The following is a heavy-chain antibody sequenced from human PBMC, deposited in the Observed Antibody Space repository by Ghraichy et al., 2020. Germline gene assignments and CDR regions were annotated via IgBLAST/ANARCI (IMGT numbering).Heavy chain of an antibody. V-gene: IGHV3-7*01. J-gene: IGHJ4*02. CDR3: ARLIDRAPDY. CDR1: GFIFSNSW. D-gene: IGHD3-22*01. Sequence: LTCAVSGFIFSNSWMSWVRQTPGKGLGWVANIKGDGSEIYYVDSVKGRFTISRDNAKNSLNLQMNSLRAEDTAVYYCARLIDRAPDYWGQGTLVTVSP. CDR2: IKGDGSEI.